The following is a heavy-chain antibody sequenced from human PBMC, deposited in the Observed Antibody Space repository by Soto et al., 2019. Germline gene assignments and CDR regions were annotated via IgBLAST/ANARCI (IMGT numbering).Heavy chain of an antibody. CDR3: ARGVGGNTIFGVVIIRGSFDY. CDR1: GYTFTSYG. CDR2: ISAYNGNT. Sequence: ASVKVSCKASGYTFTSYGISWVRQAPGQGLEWMGWISAYNGNTNYAQKLQGRVTMTTDTSTSTAYMELRSLRSDDTAVYYCARGVGGNTIFGVVIIRGSFDYWGQGTLVTVSS. V-gene: IGHV1-18*01. D-gene: IGHD3-3*01. J-gene: IGHJ4*02.